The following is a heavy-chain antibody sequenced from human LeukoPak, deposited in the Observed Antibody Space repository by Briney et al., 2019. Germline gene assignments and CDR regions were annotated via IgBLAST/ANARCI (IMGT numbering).Heavy chain of an antibody. D-gene: IGHD1-26*01. V-gene: IGHV1-2*06. CDR2: INPNNGAT. J-gene: IGHJ4*02. Sequence: GASVKVSCKASEYIFTGYYMHWVRQAPGQGLEWMGRINPNNGATNYAQKFQGRVTTTGDTSINTAYMELSSLRSDDTAVYYCTRESGSYHGNDYWGQGTLVTVSS. CDR3: TRESGSYHGNDY. CDR1: EYIFTGYY.